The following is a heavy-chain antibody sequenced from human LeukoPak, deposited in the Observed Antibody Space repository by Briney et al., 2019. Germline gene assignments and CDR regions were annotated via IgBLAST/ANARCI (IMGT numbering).Heavy chain of an antibody. J-gene: IGHJ4*02. V-gene: IGHV1-58*02. CDR2: IVVGSGNT. Sequence: SVKVSCKASGFTFTSSAMQWVRQARGQRLVWIGWIVVGSGNTNYAQKFQERVTITRDMSTSTAYMELSSLRSEDTAVYYCAAVVRVAGKPGSSCWGQGTLVTVSS. CDR1: GFTFTSSA. CDR3: AAVVRVAGKPGSSC. D-gene: IGHD6-19*01.